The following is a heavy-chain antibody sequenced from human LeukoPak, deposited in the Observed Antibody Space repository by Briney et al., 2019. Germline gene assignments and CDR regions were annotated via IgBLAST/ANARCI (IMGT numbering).Heavy chain of an antibody. D-gene: IGHD6-13*01. J-gene: IGHJ6*03. CDR2: ISAYNGNT. CDR3: ARRVAAAGTLFYYYYYMDV. CDR1: GYTFTSYA. V-gene: IGHV1-2*02. Sequence: ASVKVSCKASGYTFTSYAMHWVRQAPGQRLEWMGWISAYNGNTNYAQKFQGRVTMTRDTSISTAYMELSRLRSDDTAVYYCARRVAAAGTLFYYYYYMDVWGKGTTVTVSS.